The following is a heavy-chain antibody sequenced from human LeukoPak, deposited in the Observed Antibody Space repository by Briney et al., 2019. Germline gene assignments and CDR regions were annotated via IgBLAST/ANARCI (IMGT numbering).Heavy chain of an antibody. J-gene: IGHJ4*02. CDR1: GFTFSSYA. Sequence: PGGSLRLSCAGSGFTFSSYAMNWLRQAPGKGLEWLSYISSSSGAIYYADSVKGRFTTSRDNVKNSLYLQMNNLRVEDTGVYYCARDPSHCSGGSCFSGSDYWGQGTLVTVSS. CDR3: ARDPSHCSGGSCFSGSDY. CDR2: ISSSSGAI. D-gene: IGHD2-15*01. V-gene: IGHV3-48*01.